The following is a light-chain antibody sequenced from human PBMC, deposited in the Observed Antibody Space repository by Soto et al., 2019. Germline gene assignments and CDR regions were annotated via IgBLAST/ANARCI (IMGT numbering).Light chain of an antibody. J-gene: IGKJ2*01. Sequence: DIQMTQSPSSLSASVGDRVTITCRASQSISSYLNWYQQKPGKAPKLLIYAASTLQSGVPSRFIGSGSGTDFTLTISGLQSEDFAIYFCQQTYNSSPYTFGQGTKVDIK. V-gene: IGKV1-39*01. CDR2: AAS. CDR1: QSISSY. CDR3: QQTYNSSPYT.